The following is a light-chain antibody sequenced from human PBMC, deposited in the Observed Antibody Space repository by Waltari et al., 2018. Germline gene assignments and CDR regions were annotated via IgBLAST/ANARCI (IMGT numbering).Light chain of an antibody. Sequence: EIVLTQSPATLSLSPGERATLSCRASQSVSSYLAWYQQKPGQAPSLLIYDASNRATCIPARFSGSGSGTDFTLTISSLEPEDFAVDYCQQRSNWPTFGGGTKVEIK. CDR3: QQRSNWPT. CDR2: DAS. CDR1: QSVSSY. J-gene: IGKJ4*01. V-gene: IGKV3-11*01.